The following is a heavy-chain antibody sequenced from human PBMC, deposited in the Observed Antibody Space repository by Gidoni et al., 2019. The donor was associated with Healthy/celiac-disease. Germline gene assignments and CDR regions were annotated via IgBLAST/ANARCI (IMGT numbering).Heavy chain of an antibody. CDR3: ARGSITMVRGVPYNWFDP. J-gene: IGHJ5*02. Sequence: QVQLQESGPGLVKPSATLSLTCTVSGGSISSYYWSWIRQPPGKGLEWIGYIYYSGSTNYNPSLKSRVTISVDTSKNQFSLRLSSVTAADTAVYYCARGSITMVRGVPYNWFDPWGQGTLVTVSS. CDR1: GGSISSYY. V-gene: IGHV4-59*01. D-gene: IGHD3-10*01. CDR2: IYYSGST.